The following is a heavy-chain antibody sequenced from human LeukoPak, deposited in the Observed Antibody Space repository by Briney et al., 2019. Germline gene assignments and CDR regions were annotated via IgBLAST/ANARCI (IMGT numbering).Heavy chain of an antibody. V-gene: IGHV4-59*01. Sequence: PSETLSLTCTVSGGSISSYYWSWIRQPPGKGLEWIGYIYYSGSTNYNPSLKSRVTISVDTSKNQFSLKLSSVTAADTAVYYCARVYSNPTSYCYYYYMDVWGKGTTVTVSS. CDR3: ARVYSNPTSYCYYYYMDV. CDR2: IYYSGST. D-gene: IGHD4-11*01. CDR1: GGSISSYY. J-gene: IGHJ6*03.